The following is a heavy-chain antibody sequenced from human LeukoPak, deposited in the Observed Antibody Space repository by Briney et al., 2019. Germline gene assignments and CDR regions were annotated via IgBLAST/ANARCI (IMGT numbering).Heavy chain of an antibody. V-gene: IGHV4-4*02. D-gene: IGHD2-21*01. Sequence: SGTLSLTCAVSGGSISSSNWWSWVRQPPGKGLEWIGEIYHSGSTNYNPSLKSRVTLSVDTSKNQFSLKLSSVTVADTAVYYCARHMGGGLDYWGQGTLVTVSS. CDR2: IYHSGST. CDR1: GGSISSSNW. J-gene: IGHJ4*02. CDR3: ARHMGGGLDY.